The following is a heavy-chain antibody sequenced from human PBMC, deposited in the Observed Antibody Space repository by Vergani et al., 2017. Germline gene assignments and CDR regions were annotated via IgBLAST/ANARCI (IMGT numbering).Heavy chain of an antibody. CDR2: IRYDGSNK. D-gene: IGHD2-15*01. V-gene: IGHV3-30*02. CDR3: ARISGGSAPYLHY. CDR1: GFTFSSYG. Sequence: QVQLVESGGGVVQPGGSLRLSCAASGFTFSSYGMHWVRQAPGKGLEWVAFIRYDGSNKYYADSVKGRFTISRDNSKNTLYLQMNSLRAEDTAVYYCARISGGSAPYLHYWGQGTLVTVAS. J-gene: IGHJ1*01.